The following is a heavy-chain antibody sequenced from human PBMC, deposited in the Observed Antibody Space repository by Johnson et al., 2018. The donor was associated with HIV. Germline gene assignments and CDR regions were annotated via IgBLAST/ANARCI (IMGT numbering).Heavy chain of an antibody. CDR2: ISSDGDNA. J-gene: IGHJ3*02. CDR3: SKNNEEWDVLPLDGFDR. V-gene: IGHV3-30*18. D-gene: IGHD1-26*01. Sequence: QEQLVESGGGVVQPGRSLRLSCVASGFIFSNYGMQWVRQAPGKGLEWVALISSDGDNAYYADSVVKGRFIISRDNSKNTLYLQMNSLRTDDTAVYYCSKNNEEWDVLPLDGFDRWGQGTLITVSA. CDR1: GFIFSNYG.